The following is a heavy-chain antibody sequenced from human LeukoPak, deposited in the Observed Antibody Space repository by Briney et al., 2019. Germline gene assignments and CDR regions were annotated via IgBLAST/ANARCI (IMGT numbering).Heavy chain of an antibody. CDR3: TTVWNCGGDCSDAFDI. V-gene: IGHV3-15*01. D-gene: IGHD2-21*02. CDR1: GFSFRNAW. CDR2: IKSKTDGGTT. Sequence: GGSLRLSCAASGFSFRNAWMSWVREAPGKGLEWVGRIKSKTDGGTTDYAAPVKGRFTISRDDSKNTLYLQMNSLKTEDTAVYYCTTVWNCGGDCSDAFDIWGQGTMVTVSS. J-gene: IGHJ3*02.